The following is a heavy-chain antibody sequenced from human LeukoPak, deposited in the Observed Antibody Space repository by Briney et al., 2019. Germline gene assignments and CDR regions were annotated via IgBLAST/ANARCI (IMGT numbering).Heavy chain of an antibody. CDR3: ARDTFLGALGHDY. CDR1: GFIFSTYW. D-gene: IGHD3-16*01. Sequence: GGSLRLSCAASGFIFSTYWMSWVRQAPGKGLEWVANIKQDGSEKYYVDSVKGRFTISRDNAKNSLYLQMNSLRAEDTAVYYCARDTFLGALGHDYWGQGTLVTVSS. J-gene: IGHJ4*02. CDR2: IKQDGSEK. V-gene: IGHV3-7*01.